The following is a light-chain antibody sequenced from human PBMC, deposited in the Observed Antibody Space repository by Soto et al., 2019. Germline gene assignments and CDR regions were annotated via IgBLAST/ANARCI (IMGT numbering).Light chain of an antibody. CDR3: QQSSTTPFT. V-gene: IGKV1-39*01. J-gene: IGKJ3*01. Sequence: DIQMTQSPSSLSASVGDRVTITCRASQTISSYLNWYQQTPGRAPKLLIYAASSLQRGVSSRFTGSGSGTDFTLTISSLQPEDFATYYCQQSSTTPFTFGPGTKVDIK. CDR2: AAS. CDR1: QTISSY.